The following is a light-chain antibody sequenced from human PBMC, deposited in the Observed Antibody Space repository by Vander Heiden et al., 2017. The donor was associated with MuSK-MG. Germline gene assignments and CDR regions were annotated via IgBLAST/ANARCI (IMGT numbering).Light chain of an antibody. CDR2: AAS. V-gene: IGKV1-16*01. CDR1: QDIGNY. J-gene: IGKJ4*01. Sequence: DIQMTQSPSSLSASVGDTVTITCRASQDIGNYLAWFQQKPGKAPKSLIYAASSLHSGVPSRFSGSASGTDFSLTVNSLQPEDFATYYCQQDKSLPLTFGGGTKVEIK. CDR3: QQDKSLPLT.